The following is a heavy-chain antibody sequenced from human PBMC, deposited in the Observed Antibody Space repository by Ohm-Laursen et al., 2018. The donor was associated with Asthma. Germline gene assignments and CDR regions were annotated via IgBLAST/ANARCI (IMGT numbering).Heavy chain of an antibody. CDR3: AREDIVVVVAAINAFDI. J-gene: IGHJ3*02. CDR2: ISSSSSYT. V-gene: IGHV3-21*05. CDR1: GFTFSTFG. Sequence: SLRLSCTASGFTFSTFGMNWVRQAPGEGLEWVSYISSSSSYTNYADSVKGRFTISRDNAKNSLYLQMNSLRAEDTAVYYCAREDIVVVVAAINAFDIWGQGTMVAVSS. D-gene: IGHD2-15*01.